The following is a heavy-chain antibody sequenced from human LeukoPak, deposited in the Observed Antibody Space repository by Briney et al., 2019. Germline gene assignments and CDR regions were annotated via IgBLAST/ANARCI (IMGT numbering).Heavy chain of an antibody. D-gene: IGHD3-9*01. CDR2: INPNSGGT. CDR3: ARSIPPYYDILTGYGPLY. CDR1: GYTSTGYY. Sequence: ASVKVSCKASGYTSTGYYMHWVRQAPGQGLEWMGRINPNSGGTNYAQKFQGRVTMTRDTSISTAYMELSRLRSDDTAVYYCARSIPPYYDILTGYGPLYWGQGTLVTVSS. J-gene: IGHJ4*02. V-gene: IGHV1-2*06.